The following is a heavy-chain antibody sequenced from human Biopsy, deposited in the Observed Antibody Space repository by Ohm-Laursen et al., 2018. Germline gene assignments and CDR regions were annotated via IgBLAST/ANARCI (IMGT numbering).Heavy chain of an antibody. CDR3: ARHDRSGYWGLDY. Sequence: SDTLSLTCRVSGGSLNNHYWSWIRQSPGKGLEWLAYIYSSGRTNYNPSLKSRIIVSVDTSKNQLSLKVTSVTATDTAMYYCARHDRSGYWGLDYWGQGALVTVSA. CDR2: IYSSGRT. CDR1: GGSLNNHY. V-gene: IGHV4-4*08. D-gene: IGHD3-22*01. J-gene: IGHJ4*02.